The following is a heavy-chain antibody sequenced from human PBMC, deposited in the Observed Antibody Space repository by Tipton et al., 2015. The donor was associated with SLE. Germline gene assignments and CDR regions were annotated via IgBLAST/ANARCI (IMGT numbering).Heavy chain of an antibody. Sequence: TLSLTCTVSGGSISSHYWSWIRQPPGKGLECIGYIYHSGSTNYNPSLKSRVTISVDTSKNQFSLKLSSVTAADTAVYYCAREGYGDYGMRAFDIWGQGTMVTVSS. CDR1: GGSISSHY. CDR3: AREGYGDYGMRAFDI. V-gene: IGHV4-59*11. D-gene: IGHD4-17*01. J-gene: IGHJ3*02. CDR2: IYHSGST.